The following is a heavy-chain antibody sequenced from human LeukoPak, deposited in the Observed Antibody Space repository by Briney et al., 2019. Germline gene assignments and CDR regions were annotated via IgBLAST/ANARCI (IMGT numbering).Heavy chain of an antibody. CDR2: MYYNGSM. Sequence: SETLSLTCTVSGGSISSHYWSWIRQPPGKGLEWIGYMYYNGSMNYNPSLKSRVTISADTSKNQFSLKLSSVTAADTAVYYCAREVPYSMVRGVIIYYMDVWGKGTTVTVSS. J-gene: IGHJ6*03. D-gene: IGHD3-10*01. CDR3: AREVPYSMVRGVIIYYMDV. CDR1: GGSISSHY. V-gene: IGHV4-59*11.